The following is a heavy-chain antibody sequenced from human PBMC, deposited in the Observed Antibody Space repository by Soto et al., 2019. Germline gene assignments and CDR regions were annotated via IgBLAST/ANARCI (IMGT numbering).Heavy chain of an antibody. CDR1: GFTFSSYA. CDR3: AKDRDGAAAGPTKFYGMDV. D-gene: IGHD6-13*01. CDR2: ISGSGDST. J-gene: IGHJ6*01. V-gene: IGHV3-23*01. Sequence: EVQLLESGGGLVQPGGSLRLSCAASGFTFSSYAMSWVRQAPGKGLEWVSVISGSGDSTYYADSVRGRFTISRDNSKNTLYLQMNSLRAEDTAVYYCAKDRDGAAAGPTKFYGMDVWGQGTTVTVSP.